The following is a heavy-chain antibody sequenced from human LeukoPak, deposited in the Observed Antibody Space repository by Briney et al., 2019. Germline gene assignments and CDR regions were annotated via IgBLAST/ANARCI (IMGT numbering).Heavy chain of an antibody. CDR2: VYYTGST. Sequence: PSETLSLTCAVYGGSFSSYYWSWIRQPPGKGLEWIGYVYYTGSTNYNPSLKSRVTISADTSENQFSLKLSSVTAADTAVYYCARTRTLAYFDYWGQGTLVTVSS. CDR3: ARTRTLAYFDY. V-gene: IGHV4-59*01. J-gene: IGHJ4*02. D-gene: IGHD1-14*01. CDR1: GGSFSSYY.